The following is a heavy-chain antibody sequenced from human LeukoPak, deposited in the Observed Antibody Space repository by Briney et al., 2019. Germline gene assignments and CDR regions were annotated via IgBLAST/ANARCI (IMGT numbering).Heavy chain of an antibody. CDR2: ISSSSSYI. J-gene: IGHJ4*02. CDR1: GFTFSSYS. V-gene: IGHV3-21*04. D-gene: IGHD5-24*01. Sequence: GGSLRLSCAASGFTFSSYSMNWVRQAPGKGLEWVSSISSSSSYIYYADSVKGRFTISRDNAKNSLYLQMNSLRAEDTALYYCAKVSGRMSTIGSRGGYFDYWGQGTLVTVSS. CDR3: AKVSGRMSTIGSRGGYFDY.